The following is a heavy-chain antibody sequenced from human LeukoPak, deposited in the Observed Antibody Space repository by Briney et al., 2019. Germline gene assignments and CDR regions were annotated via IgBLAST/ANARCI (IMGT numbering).Heavy chain of an antibody. Sequence: SETLSLTCAVYGGSFSGYYWSWIRQPPGKGLEWIGEINHSGSTNYNPSLKSRVTISVDTSKNQLSLKLSSVTAADTAVYYCARSIAAAGNWYFDLWGRGTLVTVSS. CDR3: ARSIAAAGNWYFDL. D-gene: IGHD6-13*01. V-gene: IGHV4-34*01. CDR1: GGSFSGYY. CDR2: INHSGST. J-gene: IGHJ2*01.